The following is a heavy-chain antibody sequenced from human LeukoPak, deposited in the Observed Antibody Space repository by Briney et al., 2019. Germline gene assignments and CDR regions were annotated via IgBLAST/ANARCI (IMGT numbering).Heavy chain of an antibody. V-gene: IGHV4-4*02. CDR1: GGPIDITNY. Sequence: ASDTLSLTCGVSGGPIDITNYWSWVRQAPGKGLEWIGEITHDGTTNYNLSLRSRVAMSLDRANNQFSLSLTSVTAADTAIYYCTRGSRPFCPFGYWGQGVLVTVSS. CDR2: ITHDGTT. D-gene: IGHD3-16*01. CDR3: TRGSRPFCPFGY. J-gene: IGHJ4*02.